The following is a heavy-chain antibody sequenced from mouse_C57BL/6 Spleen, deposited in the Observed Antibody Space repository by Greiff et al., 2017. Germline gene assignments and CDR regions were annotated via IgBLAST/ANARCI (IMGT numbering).Heavy chain of an antibody. D-gene: IGHD1-1*01. CDR3: TRSEYYGSSYVGYFDY. CDR1: GYTFTDYE. CDR2: IDPETGGT. Sequence: VQLQQSGAELVRPGASVTLSCKASGYTFTDYEMHWVKQTPVHGLEWIGAIDPETGGTAYNQKFKGKAILTADKSSSTAYMELRRLTSENSAVYYCTRSEYYGSSYVGYFDYWGQGTTLTVSS. V-gene: IGHV1-15*01. J-gene: IGHJ2*01.